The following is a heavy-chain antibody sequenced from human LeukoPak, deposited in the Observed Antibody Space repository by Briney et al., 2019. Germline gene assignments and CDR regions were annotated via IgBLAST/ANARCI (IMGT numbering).Heavy chain of an antibody. V-gene: IGHV3-30*18. Sequence: GGSLRLSCVASGFTFSSYGMHWVRQAPGKGLEWVAVISYDGSNKYYADSVKGRFTISRDNSKNTLYLQMNSLRAEDTAVYYCAKEYYDSSGYYFPEGAFDIWGQGTMVTVSS. CDR3: AKEYYDSSGYYFPEGAFDI. J-gene: IGHJ3*02. CDR1: GFTFSSYG. D-gene: IGHD3-22*01. CDR2: ISYDGSNK.